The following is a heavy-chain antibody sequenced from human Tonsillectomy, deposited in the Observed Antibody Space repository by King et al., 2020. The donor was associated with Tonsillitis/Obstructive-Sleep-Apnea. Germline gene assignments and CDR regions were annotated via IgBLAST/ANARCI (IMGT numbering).Heavy chain of an antibody. CDR1: GDSISSYY. CDR3: ARLVGYYYYMDV. Sequence: QLQESGPGLVKPSETLSLTCTVSGDSISSYYWSWIRQPPGKGLEFIGYMYHSGSTNYNPSLKSRVTISVDTSKKQFSLKLSSVTAADTAVYYCARLVGYYYYMDVWGKGTTVTVSS. J-gene: IGHJ6*03. CDR2: MYHSGST. V-gene: IGHV4-59*08.